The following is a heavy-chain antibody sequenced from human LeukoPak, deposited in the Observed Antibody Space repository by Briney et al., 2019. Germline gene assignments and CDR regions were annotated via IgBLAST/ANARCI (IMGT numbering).Heavy chain of an antibody. CDR3: ARDGAQLAYCGGDCYPRAFDI. CDR2: INHSGST. D-gene: IGHD2-21*02. J-gene: IGHJ3*02. Sequence: SETLSLTCAVYGGSFSGYYWSWIRQPPGKGLEWIGEINHSGSTNYNPSLKSRVTISVDTSKNQFSLKLSSVTAADTAVYYCARDGAQLAYCGGDCYPRAFDIRGQGTMVTVSS. CDR1: GGSFSGYY. V-gene: IGHV4-34*01.